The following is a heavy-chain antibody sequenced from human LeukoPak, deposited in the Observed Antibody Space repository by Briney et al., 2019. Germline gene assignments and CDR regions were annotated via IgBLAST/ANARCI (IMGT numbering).Heavy chain of an antibody. CDR2: IYPGDSDT. V-gene: IGHV5-51*01. Sequence: GESLKISCKGPGYSFTSYWIGWVRQMPGKGLEWMGIIYPGDSDTRYSPSFQGQVTISADKSISTAYLQWSSLKASDTAMYYCARHYGIAAAGTGYYYMDVWGKGTTVTVSS. CDR3: ARHYGIAAAGTGYYYMDV. D-gene: IGHD6-13*01. CDR1: GYSFTSYW. J-gene: IGHJ6*03.